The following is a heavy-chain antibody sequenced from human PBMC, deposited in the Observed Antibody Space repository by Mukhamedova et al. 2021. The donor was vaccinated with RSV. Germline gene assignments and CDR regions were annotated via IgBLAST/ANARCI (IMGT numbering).Heavy chain of an antibody. J-gene: IGHJ4*02. V-gene: IGHV1-46*01. CDR2: IKSDAAST. D-gene: IGHD1-14*01. Sequence: GLEWMGMIKSDAASTSSDEKSRKFQGRVTMTTDTSSSTVYLELSGLRSDDTAIYYCAREFNWNHDYWGQGTLVSVSS. CDR3: AREFNWNHDY.